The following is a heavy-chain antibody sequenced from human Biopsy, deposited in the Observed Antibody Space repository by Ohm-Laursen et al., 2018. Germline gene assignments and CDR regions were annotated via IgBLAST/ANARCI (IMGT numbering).Heavy chain of an antibody. CDR3: ARLGNFWNAEDGLDL. J-gene: IGHJ3*01. D-gene: IGHD3-3*01. CDR1: ADSIRNFY. Sequence: SDTLSLTCTVSADSIRNFYWTWIRQPPGQGLEWIGHASYSGYTNYNPSLKSRVTISVDTSKNHFSRNLRSVTAADTAVYSCARLGNFWNAEDGLDLWGLGTMVTVSS. V-gene: IGHV4-59*08. CDR2: ASYSGYT.